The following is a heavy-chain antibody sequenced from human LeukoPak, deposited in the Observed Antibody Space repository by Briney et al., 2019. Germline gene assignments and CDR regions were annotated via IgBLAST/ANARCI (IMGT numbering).Heavy chain of an antibody. CDR2: IHYDGSDK. CDR1: GFTFSGYG. Sequence: PGGSRRLSCAASGFTFSGYGMHWVRQAPGKGLEWVTFIHYDGSDKYYADSVKGRFTISRDNSKNTLYLQMNSLRAEDTAVYYCAKDLGNSFDYWGQGTLVTVSS. CDR3: AKDLGNSFDY. V-gene: IGHV3-30*02. J-gene: IGHJ4*02. D-gene: IGHD4-23*01.